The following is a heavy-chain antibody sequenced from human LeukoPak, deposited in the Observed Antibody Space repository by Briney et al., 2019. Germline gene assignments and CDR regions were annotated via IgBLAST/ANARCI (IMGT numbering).Heavy chain of an antibody. J-gene: IGHJ4*02. CDR1: GYSISSGYY. D-gene: IGHD2-15*01. Sequence: SETLSLTCAVSGYSISSGYYWGWIRQPPGKGPEWIGSIYQSGSTYYNPSLESRVTISVDTSKNQLSLKLTSVTAADTAVYYCAAYCSGGSCYSDSDYWGQGTLVTVSS. CDR3: AAYCSGGSCYSDSDY. V-gene: IGHV4-38-2*01. CDR2: IYQSGST.